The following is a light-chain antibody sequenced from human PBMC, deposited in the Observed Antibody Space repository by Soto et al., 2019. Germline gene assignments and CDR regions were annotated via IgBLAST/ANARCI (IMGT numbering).Light chain of an antibody. CDR3: QQYNSYSTWT. CDR2: EAS. CDR1: QTISRW. J-gene: IGKJ1*01. V-gene: IGKV1-5*03. Sequence: DIQRTQSPSTLSASVGDRVTIACRSSQTISRWLAWYQQKPGKAPKLLIYEASSLQSGVPSRFSGSGSGTEFTLTISSLQPDDFATYYCQQYNSYSTWTFGQGTKVDIK.